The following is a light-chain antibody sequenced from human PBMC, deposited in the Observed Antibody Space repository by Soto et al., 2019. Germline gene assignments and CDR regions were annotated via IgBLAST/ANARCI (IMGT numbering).Light chain of an antibody. CDR2: EVN. Sequence: QSVLTQPPSASGSPGQSVTISCTGTSSDIGGYNFVSWYQQHPGKAPKLMIDEVNKRPSGVPDRFSGSKSGNTASLTVSGLQAEDEADYYCSSYTSSSTLVFGGGTKLTVL. CDR1: SSDIGGYNF. J-gene: IGLJ2*01. CDR3: SSYTSSSTLV. V-gene: IGLV2-8*01.